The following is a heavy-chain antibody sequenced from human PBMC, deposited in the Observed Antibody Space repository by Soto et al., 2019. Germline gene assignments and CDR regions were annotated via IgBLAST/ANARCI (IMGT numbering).Heavy chain of an antibody. Sequence: QVQLQESGPGLVKPSETLSLTCTVSGGATTNYHWSWRRRPAGKGLEYIGRSYGSGRTNYNPSLKNRVTMSVSLNPLSLRLTSVTAADTAVYYCARDCDVDIALDYWYFDLWGRGALVTVSS. CDR2: SYGSGRT. CDR1: GGATTNYH. CDR3: ARDCDVDIALDYWYFDL. D-gene: IGHD3-3*01. V-gene: IGHV4-4*07. J-gene: IGHJ2*01.